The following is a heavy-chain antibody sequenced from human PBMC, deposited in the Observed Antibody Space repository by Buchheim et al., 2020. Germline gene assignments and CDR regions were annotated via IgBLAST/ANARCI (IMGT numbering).Heavy chain of an antibody. J-gene: IGHJ2*01. D-gene: IGHD3-22*01. CDR3: ARVITYWYFDL. CDR1: GFTFNNYW. CDR2: IKQDGSEK. V-gene: IGHV3-7*03. Sequence: EVQLVESGGGLVQPGGSLRLSCAASGFTFNNYWMTWVRQPPGKGLEWVANIKQDGSEKYYVDSLEGRFTISRDNAKNLLYLQMHSLRAEDTAVYYCARVITYWYFDLWGRGTL.